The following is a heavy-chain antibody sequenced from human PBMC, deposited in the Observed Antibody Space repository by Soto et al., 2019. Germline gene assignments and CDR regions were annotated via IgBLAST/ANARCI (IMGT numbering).Heavy chain of an antibody. CDR2: IYRTGST. CDR1: GGSFTSNNW. Sequence: QVQLQESGPGLVKPSGTLSLTCAVSGGSFTSNNWWTWVRQHPGQGLEWIGEIYRTGSTNYNPSLKSRVTISLDKSENQFSLKVTSLPAADKAVYYCASRDPGTSVDYWGQGTLVTVSS. J-gene: IGHJ4*02. CDR3: ASRDPGTSVDY. D-gene: IGHD1-7*01. V-gene: IGHV4-4*02.